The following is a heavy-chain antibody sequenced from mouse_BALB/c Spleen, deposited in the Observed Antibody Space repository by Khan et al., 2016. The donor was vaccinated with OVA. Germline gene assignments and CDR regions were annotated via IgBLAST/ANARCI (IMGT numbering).Heavy chain of an antibody. CDR2: IDPYYGTT. CDR1: GYSFTGYN. V-gene: IGHV1-39*01. CDR3: ARVHCYDYPMEF. J-gene: IGHJ4*01. Sequence: VQLKQSGPELEKPGTSVKISCKASGYSFTGYNMNWVKQSNGKNLEWIGNIDPYYGTTSYNQKFKGKATLTVDTSSSTAYMQLKSLKDDDSANYCCARVHCYDYPMEFWGQGTSVNVSS. D-gene: IGHD1-3*01.